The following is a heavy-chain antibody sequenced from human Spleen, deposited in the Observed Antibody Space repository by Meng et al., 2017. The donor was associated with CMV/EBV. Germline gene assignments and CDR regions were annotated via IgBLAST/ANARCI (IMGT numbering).Heavy chain of an antibody. J-gene: IGHJ6*02. CDR1: GYSISSGYY. CDR2: LYHSADT. D-gene: IGHD2-2*01. V-gene: IGHV4-38-2*02. Sequence: SETLSLTCTVSGYSISSGYYWGWIRQPPGKGLEWIGSLYHSADTHYNPSLKSRVTISEDTSKNQFSLKLSSVTAADTAVYYCARVLGYCSSTSCPFGYYYGMDVWGQGTTVTVSS. CDR3: ARVLGYCSSTSCPFGYYYGMDV.